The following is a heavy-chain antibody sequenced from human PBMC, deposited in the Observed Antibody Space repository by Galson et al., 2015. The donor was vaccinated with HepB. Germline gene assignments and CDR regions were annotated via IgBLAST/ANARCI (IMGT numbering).Heavy chain of an antibody. Sequence: SLRLSCAASGFTFSSYWMHWVRQAPGKGLVWVSRINSDGSSTSYADSVKGRFTISRDNAKNTLYLQMNSLRAEDTAVYYCARDRSGWYLFDYWGQGTLVTVSS. J-gene: IGHJ4*02. CDR1: GFTFSSYW. V-gene: IGHV3-74*01. CDR3: ARDRSGWYLFDY. CDR2: INSDGSST. D-gene: IGHD6-19*01.